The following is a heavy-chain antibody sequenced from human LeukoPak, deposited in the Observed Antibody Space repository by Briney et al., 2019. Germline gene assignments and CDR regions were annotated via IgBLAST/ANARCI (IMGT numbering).Heavy chain of an antibody. V-gene: IGHV3-15*01. D-gene: IGHD3-10*01. CDR1: GFTFSNAW. J-gene: IGHJ4*02. CDR2: IKSKTDGGTT. CDR3: TTAGLRRGSGSSFDY. Sequence: PGGSLRLSCEASGFTFSNAWMSWVRQAPGKGLEWVGRIKSKTDGGTTDYAAPVKGRFTISRDDSKNTLYLQMNSLKTEDTAVYYCTTAGLRRGSGSSFDYWGQGTLVTVSS.